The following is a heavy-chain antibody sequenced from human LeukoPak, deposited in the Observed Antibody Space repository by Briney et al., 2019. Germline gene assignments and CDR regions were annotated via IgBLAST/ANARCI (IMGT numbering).Heavy chain of an antibody. D-gene: IGHD2-21*02. CDR1: GLPFGSYG. J-gene: IGHJ4*02. CDR3: AKSYCGGDCG. Sequence: PGGSLRLSCAVSGLPFGSYGMTWVRQAPGKGLEWVSGITGNGVYTYYADSVKGRFTISRDNSRSTLSLQMNSLRAEDTDVYYCAKSYCGGDCGWGPGTLVTVSS. V-gene: IGHV3-23*01. CDR2: ITGNGVYT.